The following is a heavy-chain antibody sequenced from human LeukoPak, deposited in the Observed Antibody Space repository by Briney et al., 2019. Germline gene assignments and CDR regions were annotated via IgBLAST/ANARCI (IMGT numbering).Heavy chain of an antibody. J-gene: IGHJ4*02. Sequence: PSETLSLTCTVSGGSISSYYWSWIRQPPGNGLEWIGYIYYSGSTNYNPSLKSRVAISIDTSKNQFSLKLSSVTAADTAVYYCARQAWFGELLSDSWGQGTLATVSS. CDR2: IYYSGST. D-gene: IGHD3-10*01. CDR1: GGSISSYY. V-gene: IGHV4-59*08. CDR3: ARQAWFGELLSDS.